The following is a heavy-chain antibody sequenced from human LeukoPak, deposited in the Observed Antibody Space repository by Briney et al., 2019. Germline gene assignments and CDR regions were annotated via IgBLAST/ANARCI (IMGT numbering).Heavy chain of an antibody. CDR2: IKSKTDGVTT. J-gene: IGHJ4*02. D-gene: IGHD3-22*01. CDR3: TTQGSGYYYFDY. V-gene: IGHV3-15*01. CDR1: GFTFTNAW. Sequence: GGSLTLSCAASGFTFTNAWMYWVRQAPEKGLEWVSRIKSKTDGVTTDYAAPVKGRFTISRDGSKNMVFLQMTSLKTEDTAVYYCTTQGSGYYYFDYWGQGTLVTVSS.